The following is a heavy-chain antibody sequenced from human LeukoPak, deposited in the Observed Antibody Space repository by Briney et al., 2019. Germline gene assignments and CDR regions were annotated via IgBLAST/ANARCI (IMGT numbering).Heavy chain of an antibody. Sequence: GGSLRLSCAASGFTFSSYWMSWVRQAPGKGLEWVANIKQDGSEKYYVDSVKGRFTISRDNAKHSLYLQMNSLRAEDTAVYYCARSVGIVFFDCWGQGTLVTVSS. V-gene: IGHV3-7*01. CDR3: ARSVGIVFFDC. J-gene: IGHJ4*02. CDR2: IKQDGSEK. CDR1: GFTFSSYW. D-gene: IGHD2/OR15-2a*01.